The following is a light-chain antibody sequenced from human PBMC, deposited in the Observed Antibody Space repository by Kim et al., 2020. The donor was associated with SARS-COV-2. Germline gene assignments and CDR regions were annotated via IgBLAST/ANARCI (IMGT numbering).Light chain of an antibody. CDR2: GAS. J-gene: IGKJ5*01. Sequence: EIVMTQSPATLSVSPGERATLSCRASQSVSSTLAWYQQRPGQAPRLLIFGASFRAPGVPGRFSGSGSGTEFMLTIISLQPEDFAIYYCQQYNTRPPITFGQGTRLEIK. V-gene: IGKV3-15*01. CDR1: QSVSST. CDR3: QQYNTRPPIT.